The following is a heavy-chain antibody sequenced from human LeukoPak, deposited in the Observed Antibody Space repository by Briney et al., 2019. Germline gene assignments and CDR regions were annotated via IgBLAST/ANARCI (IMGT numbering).Heavy chain of an antibody. CDR1: GFTFSSYG. CDR3: ARDIGDSYGSPFDF. CDR2: IWYDGSNQ. V-gene: IGHV3-33*01. D-gene: IGHD5-18*01. J-gene: IGHJ4*02. Sequence: GGFLRLSCAASGFTFSSYGMHWVRQAPGKGLEWMAVIWYDGSNQYYADSVKGRFTISRDNSKNTLYLQMNSLRAEDTAVYYCARDIGDSYGSPFDFWGQGTQVTVSS.